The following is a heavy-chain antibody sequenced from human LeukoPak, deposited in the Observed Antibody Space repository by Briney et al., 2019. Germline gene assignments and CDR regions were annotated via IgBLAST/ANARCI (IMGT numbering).Heavy chain of an antibody. D-gene: IGHD2-2*01. CDR1: GGSISSGGYF. J-gene: IGHJ5*02. CDR3: ARYPTGAAMTWFDP. CDR2: IYYSGTT. V-gene: IGHV4-31*03. Sequence: SETLSLTCTVSGGSISSGGYFWSWIRQHPGKGLEWIGYIYYSGTTYYNPSLKSRVTISIDTSKNQFSLKLSSVTAADTAVFYCARYPTGAAMTWFDPWGQGTLVTVSS.